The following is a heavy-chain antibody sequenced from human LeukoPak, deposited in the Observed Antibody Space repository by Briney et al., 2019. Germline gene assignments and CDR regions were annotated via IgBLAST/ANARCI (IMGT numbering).Heavy chain of an antibody. Sequence: GGSLRLSCAASGFTFSSYWMSWVRQAPGKGLEWVANIKQDGSEKYYVDSVKGRFTISRDNAKNSLYLQMNSLRAEDTAVYYCAREGPGSYYYFDYWGQGALVTVSS. CDR3: AREGPGSYYYFDY. CDR2: IKQDGSEK. J-gene: IGHJ4*02. CDR1: GFTFSSYW. D-gene: IGHD1-26*01. V-gene: IGHV3-7*01.